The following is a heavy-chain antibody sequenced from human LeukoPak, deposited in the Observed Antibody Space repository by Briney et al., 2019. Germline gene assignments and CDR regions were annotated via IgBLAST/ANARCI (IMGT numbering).Heavy chain of an antibody. J-gene: IGHJ4*02. CDR1: GYTFTAYY. V-gene: IGHV1-2*02. Sequence: ASVKVSCKASGYTFTAYYIHWVRQAPGQGLEWMGWINPNNGDTNFSQKFQGRVTMTRDTSITTAYMELTSLRSDDTAVYYCARDLFYSVSGTYYNVGRVFNYWGQGTLVTVSS. CDR3: ARDLFYSVSGTYYNVGRVFNY. D-gene: IGHD3-10*01. CDR2: INPNNGDT.